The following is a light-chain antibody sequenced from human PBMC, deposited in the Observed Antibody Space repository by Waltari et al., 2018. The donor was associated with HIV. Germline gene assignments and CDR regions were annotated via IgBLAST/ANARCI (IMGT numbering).Light chain of an antibody. CDR2: ANI. J-gene: IGLJ2*01. CDR1: SSNIGAGYH. V-gene: IGLV1-40*01. Sequence: QSLLTQPPSVSGAPGQEVTISCTGSSSNIGAGYHVHWYQPVPGTAPKLLISANINRPAGVPDRFSGSKSGTSASLAITGLQAEDEADYYGQSYDSSLSGVVFGGGTKLTVL. CDR3: QSYDSSLSGVV.